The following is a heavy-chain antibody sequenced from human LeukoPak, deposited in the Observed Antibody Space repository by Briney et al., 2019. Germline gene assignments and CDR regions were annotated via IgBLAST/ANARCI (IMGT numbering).Heavy chain of an antibody. CDR2: IYYSEST. Sequence: PSETLSLTCTVSGXSISSDYWSWIRQPPGKGLESIGYIYYSESTSYNPSLKSRLTISVDTSKNQFSLKLSSVTAADTSVYYCARFIFGVLGGWYFDLWGRGTLVTVSS. CDR3: ARFIFGVLGGWYFDL. D-gene: IGHD3-3*02. J-gene: IGHJ2*01. V-gene: IGHV4-59*12. CDR1: GXSISSDY.